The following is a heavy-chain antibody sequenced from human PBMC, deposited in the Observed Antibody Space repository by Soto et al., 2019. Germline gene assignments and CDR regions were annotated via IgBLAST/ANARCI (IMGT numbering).Heavy chain of an antibody. V-gene: IGHV3-48*01. CDR1: GFTFSSYS. D-gene: IGHD6-13*01. CDR3: ARVGEQQPHTVYYYYMDV. J-gene: IGHJ6*03. CDR2: ISSSSSTI. Sequence: EVQLVESGGGLVQPGGSLRLSCAASGFTFSSYSMNWVRQAPGKGLEWVSYISSSSSTIYYADSVKGRFTISRDNAKNSLYLQMNSLRAEDTAVYYCARVGEQQPHTVYYYYMDVWGKGTTGTGSS.